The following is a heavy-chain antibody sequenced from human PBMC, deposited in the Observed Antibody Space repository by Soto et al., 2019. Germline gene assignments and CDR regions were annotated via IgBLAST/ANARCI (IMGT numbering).Heavy chain of an antibody. D-gene: IGHD2-2*01. CDR1: GDSFSNYY. Sequence: SETLSLTCTVSGDSFSNYYCNWVRKSAGKGLEWIGRIYPTGSTTYNPSLKIRLTMSVDTSKNQFSLRLTSMTAADTAVYYCATGRSGVVPGAMDTWGQGTLVTASS. J-gene: IGHJ5*02. CDR3: ATGRSGVVPGAMDT. CDR2: IYPTGST. V-gene: IGHV4-4*07.